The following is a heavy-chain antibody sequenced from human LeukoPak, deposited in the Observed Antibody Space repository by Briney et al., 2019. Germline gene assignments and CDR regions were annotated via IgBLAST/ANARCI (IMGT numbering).Heavy chain of an antibody. CDR2: INPNSGGT. CDR1: GYNYKSYG. V-gene: IGHV1-2*02. J-gene: IGHJ6*03. Sequence: ASVKVSCKTSGYNYKSYGISWVRQAPGQGLEWMGWINPNSGGTNYAQKFQGRVTMTRDTSISTAYMELSRLRSDDTAVYYCARVQYSYDTGYMDVWGKGTTVTVSS. D-gene: IGHD5-18*01. CDR3: ARVQYSYDTGYMDV.